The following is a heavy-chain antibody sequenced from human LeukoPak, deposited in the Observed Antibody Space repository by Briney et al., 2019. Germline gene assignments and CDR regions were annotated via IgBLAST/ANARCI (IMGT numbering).Heavy chain of an antibody. CDR3: ARGDFGGSPLGDY. J-gene: IGHJ4*02. Sequence: GRSLRLSCAASGFTFSSYGMSWVRQAPGEGLEWVSGINWNGGSTGYADSVKGRFTISRDNAKNSLYLQMNSLRAEDTALYHCARGDFGGSPLGDYWGQGTLVTVSS. D-gene: IGHD3-10*01. CDR2: INWNGGST. V-gene: IGHV3-20*01. CDR1: GFTFSSYG.